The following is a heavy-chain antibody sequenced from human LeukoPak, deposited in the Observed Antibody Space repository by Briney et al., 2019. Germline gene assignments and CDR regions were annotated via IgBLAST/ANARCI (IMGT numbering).Heavy chain of an antibody. CDR2: IYYNGNT. CDR1: GGSISSYY. V-gene: IGHV4-59*08. CDR3: ARHPYYYYYYMDV. J-gene: IGHJ6*03. Sequence: SETLSLTCTVSGGSISSYYWSWIRQPPGKGPEWIGYIYYNGNTIYNPSLKSRVTISVDTSNNQFSLKLISVTAADTAVYYCARHPYYYYYYMDVWGKGTTVTVSS.